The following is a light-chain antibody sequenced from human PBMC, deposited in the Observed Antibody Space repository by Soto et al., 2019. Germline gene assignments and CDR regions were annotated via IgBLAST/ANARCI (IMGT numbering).Light chain of an antibody. Sequence: LLTQSPATLSLSPGERVTPSCRASQSISSYLAWYQQKPGQASRLLIYDASNRATGIPARFSGSGSGTDFTLTISSLEPEDFAVYYCQQYGSSITFGQGARLEI. CDR3: QQYGSSIT. V-gene: IGKV3-11*01. J-gene: IGKJ5*01. CDR2: DAS. CDR1: QSISSY.